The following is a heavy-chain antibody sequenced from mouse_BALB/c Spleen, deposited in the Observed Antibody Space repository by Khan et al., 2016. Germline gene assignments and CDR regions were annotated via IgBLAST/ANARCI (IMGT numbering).Heavy chain of an antibody. CDR1: GYAFTSYN. J-gene: IGHJ2*01. Sequence: VRLQQSGPELVMPGASVKVSCKASGYAFTSYNMYWVKQSHGKSLEWIGYIDPYNGDTAYNQKFKGKATLTVDTPSSTAHMHLNSLTSEDSAVYFCAREGITTIGAKGLDYWGQGTTLTVSS. V-gene: IGHV1S135*01. CDR2: IDPYNGDT. CDR3: AREGITTIGAKGLDY. D-gene: IGHD1-1*01.